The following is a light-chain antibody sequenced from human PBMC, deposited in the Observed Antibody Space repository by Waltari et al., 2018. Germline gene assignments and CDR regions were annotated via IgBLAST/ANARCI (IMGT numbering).Light chain of an antibody. V-gene: IGLV3-10*01. CDR3: CSTDSSGNHGV. Sequence: SYELTQPPSVSVSPGQTARITCFGDALPKKYAYWYQQKSGQAPVLVIYEDRKRPSGIPETFSGSSSGTMATLTISVAQVEDEADYYCCSTDSSGNHGVFGGGTKLTVL. J-gene: IGLJ3*02. CDR2: EDR. CDR1: ALPKKY.